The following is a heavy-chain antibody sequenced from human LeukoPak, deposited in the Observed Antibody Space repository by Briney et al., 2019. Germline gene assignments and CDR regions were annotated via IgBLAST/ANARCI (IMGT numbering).Heavy chain of an antibody. D-gene: IGHD3-10*01. CDR3: ARGPVLLWFGELHRPLDY. V-gene: IGHV1-8*01. CDR1: GYTFTSYD. Sequence: ASVRVSCKASGYTFTSYDINWVRQAPGQGLEWMGWMNPNSGNTGYAQKFQGRVTMTRNTSISTAYMELSSLRSEDTAVYYCARGPVLLWFGELHRPLDYWGQGTLVTVSS. J-gene: IGHJ4*02. CDR2: MNPNSGNT.